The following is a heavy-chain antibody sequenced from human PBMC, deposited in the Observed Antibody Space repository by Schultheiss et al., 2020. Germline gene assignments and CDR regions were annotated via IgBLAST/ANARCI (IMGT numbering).Heavy chain of an antibody. CDR3: AKGLETHFDY. CDR1: GFTFSSYG. D-gene: IGHD5-24*01. CDR2: ISNDGSNN. Sequence: GGSLRLSCAASGFTFSSYGMHWVRQAPGKGLEWVAIISNDGSNNFYADSVKGRFTISRHNSKNTLYLQMNSLRAEDTALYYCAKGLETHFDYWGQGTLVTVSS. J-gene: IGHJ4*02. V-gene: IGHV3-30*18.